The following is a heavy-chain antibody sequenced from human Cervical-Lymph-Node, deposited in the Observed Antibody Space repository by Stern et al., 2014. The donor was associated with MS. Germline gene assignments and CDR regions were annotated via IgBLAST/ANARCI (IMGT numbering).Heavy chain of an antibody. V-gene: IGHV1-2*06. D-gene: IGHD1-26*01. CDR3: ARERALIVGATTGFDY. Sequence: VHLVESGAEVKKPGASVKVSCKASGYTFTGYYMHWVRQAPGQGLEWMGRINPKSGGTNYEQKFKGRVTMTRDTSISTAYMELSRLRSDDTAVYYCARERALIVGATTGFDYWGQGTLVTVSS. CDR1: GYTFTGYY. J-gene: IGHJ4*02. CDR2: INPKSGGT.